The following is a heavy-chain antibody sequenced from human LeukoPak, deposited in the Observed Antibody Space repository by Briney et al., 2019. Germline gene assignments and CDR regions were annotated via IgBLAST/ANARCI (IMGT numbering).Heavy chain of an antibody. Sequence: ASVKVSCKASGYTFTGYYMHWMRQAPGQGLEWMGWINPNSGGTNYAQKFQGRVTMTRDTSISTAYMELSRLRSDDTAVYYCAKDRAYDFSNCFDPWGQGTLVTVSS. CDR3: AKDRAYDFSNCFDP. CDR2: INPNSGGT. D-gene: IGHD3-3*01. J-gene: IGHJ5*02. CDR1: GYTFTGYY. V-gene: IGHV1-2*02.